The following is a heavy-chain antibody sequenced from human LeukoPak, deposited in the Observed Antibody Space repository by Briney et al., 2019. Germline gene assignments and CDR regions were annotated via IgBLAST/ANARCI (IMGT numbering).Heavy chain of an antibody. CDR1: GFTFSSYA. V-gene: IGHV3-23*01. D-gene: IGHD3-22*01. CDR2: ISGSGGST. Sequence: GGSLRLSCAASGFTFSSYAMSWVRQAPGKGLEWVSAISGSGGSTYYADSVKGRFTISRDNSKNTLYLQMNSLRAEDTAVYYCAGASSGYYYYFDYWGQGTLVTVSS. J-gene: IGHJ4*02. CDR3: AGASSGYYYYFDY.